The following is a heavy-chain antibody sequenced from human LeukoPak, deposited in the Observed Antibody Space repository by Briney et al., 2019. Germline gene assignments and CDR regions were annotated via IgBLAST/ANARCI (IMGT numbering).Heavy chain of an antibody. J-gene: IGHJ4*02. Sequence: PGRSLRLSCAASGFIVTNAWMNWVRQAPGKGLEWVGFIRSKAYGETADYAAPVKGRFTISRDDSKAIAYLQMNSLKTEDTAVYHCTRDRGAYNLYDYWGQGTLVTVSS. CDR2: IRSKAYGETA. CDR3: TRDRGAYNLYDY. V-gene: IGHV3-49*04. CDR1: GFIVTNAW. D-gene: IGHD1-1*01.